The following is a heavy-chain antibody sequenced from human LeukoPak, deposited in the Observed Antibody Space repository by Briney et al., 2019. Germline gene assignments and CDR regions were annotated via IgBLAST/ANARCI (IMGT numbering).Heavy chain of an antibody. J-gene: IGHJ5*02. CDR1: GFTFSSYG. CDR3: ARSAVILNWFDP. D-gene: IGHD3-22*01. V-gene: IGHV3-30*02. Sequence: GGSLRLSCAASGFTFSSYGMHWVRQAPGKGLEWVAFIRYDGSNKYYADSVKGRFTISRDNSKNTLYLQMNSLRAEDTAVYYCARSAVILNWFDPWGQGTLVTVSS. CDR2: IRYDGSNK.